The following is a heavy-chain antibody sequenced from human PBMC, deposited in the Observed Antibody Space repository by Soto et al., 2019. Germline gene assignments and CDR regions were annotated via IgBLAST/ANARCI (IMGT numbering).Heavy chain of an antibody. Sequence: QVQLQQSGPGLVKPSQTLSLTCAISGDSVSSNSAAWNWIRQSPSSGLEWLGRTWYRSNWRNHYGLLLRGPSAITPGPCQNQFSLHLNSVTPEDTAVYYCASNTWIFVSSRDYWGQGVLVTVSS. V-gene: IGHV6-1*01. CDR3: ASNTWIFVSSRDY. CDR1: GDSVSSNSAA. J-gene: IGHJ4*02. D-gene: IGHD1-1*01. CDR2: TWYRSNWRN.